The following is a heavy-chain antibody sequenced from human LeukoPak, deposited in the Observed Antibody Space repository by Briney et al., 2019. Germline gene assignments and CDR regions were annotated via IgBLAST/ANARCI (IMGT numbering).Heavy chain of an antibody. V-gene: IGHV3-48*04. CDR1: GFTFSSYA. Sequence: GGSLRLSCAASGFTFSSYAMSWVRQAPGKGLEWVSYISSSSSTIYYADSVKGRFTISRDNAKNSLYLQMNSLRAEDTAVYYCARDSYAFDIWGQGTMVTVSS. CDR2: ISSSSSTI. J-gene: IGHJ3*02. CDR3: ARDSYAFDI.